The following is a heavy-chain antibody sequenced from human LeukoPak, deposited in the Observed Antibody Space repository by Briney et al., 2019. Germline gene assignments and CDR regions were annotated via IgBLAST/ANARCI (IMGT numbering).Heavy chain of an antibody. CDR3: ARHGYYGSGSYVWFDP. CDR2: IYYSGSA. D-gene: IGHD3-10*01. Sequence: SGTLSLTCTVSGGSISSYYWSWIRQPPGKGLEWIGYIYYSGSANYNPSLKSRVTISVDTSKNQFSLKLSSVTAADTAVYYCARHGYYGSGSYVWFDPWGQGTLVTVSS. V-gene: IGHV4-59*08. J-gene: IGHJ5*02. CDR1: GGSISSYY.